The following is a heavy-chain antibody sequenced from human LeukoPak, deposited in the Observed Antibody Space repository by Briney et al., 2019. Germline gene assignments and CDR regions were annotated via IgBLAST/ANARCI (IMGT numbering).Heavy chain of an antibody. V-gene: IGHV4-61*01. CDR3: ARGSSISWSPYYFEY. CDR1: GGSVSSGSYY. Sequence: SETLSLTCTVSGGSVSSGSYYWSWIRQPPGKGLEWVGYIYSSGSTNYKPSLKSRVTISKDTSKNQFSLKLTSVTAADTAVYYCARGSSISWSPYYFEYWGQGTLVTVSS. J-gene: IGHJ4*02. D-gene: IGHD6-13*01. CDR2: IYSSGST.